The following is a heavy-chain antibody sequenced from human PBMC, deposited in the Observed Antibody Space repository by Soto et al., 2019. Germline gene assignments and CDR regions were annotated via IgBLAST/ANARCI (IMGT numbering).Heavy chain of an antibody. CDR3: ASSGGIAVAGDY. Sequence: ASVKVSCKASGYTFTSYYMHWVRQAPGQGLEWMGIINPSGGSTSYAQKFQGRVTMTRDTSTSTVYMELSSLRSEDTAVYYCASSGGIAVAGDYWGQGTLVTVSS. CDR2: INPSGGST. J-gene: IGHJ4*02. V-gene: IGHV1-46*01. CDR1: GYTFTSYY. D-gene: IGHD6-19*01.